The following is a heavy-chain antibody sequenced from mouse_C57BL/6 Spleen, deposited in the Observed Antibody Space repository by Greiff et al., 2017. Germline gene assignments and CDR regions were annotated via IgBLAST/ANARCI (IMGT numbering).Heavy chain of an antibody. Sequence: QVQLQQPGAELVKPGASVKLSCKASGYTFTSYWMHWVKQRPGQGLEWIGMIHPNSGSTNYNEKFKSKATLTVDNSSSTAYMQLSSLTSEDSAVYYCARVWALGAMGYWGQGTSVTVSS. J-gene: IGHJ4*01. D-gene: IGHD2-10*02. CDR2: IHPNSGST. V-gene: IGHV1-64*01. CDR1: GYTFTSYW. CDR3: ARVWALGAMGY.